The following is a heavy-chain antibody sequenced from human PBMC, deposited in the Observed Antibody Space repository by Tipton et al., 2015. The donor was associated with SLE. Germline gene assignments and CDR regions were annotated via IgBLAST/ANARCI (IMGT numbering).Heavy chain of an antibody. CDR1: GASISNSSWH. CDR3: ARLNMATDH. V-gene: IGHV4-39*07. J-gene: IGHJ4*02. CDR2: FYHTGSA. D-gene: IGHD5-12*01. Sequence: TLSLTCHVSGASISNSSWHWNWIRQTPGKGLEWLGSFYHTGSASHNPSLKSRLSISVDTSMNQFSLRLSSVTAADTAVYYCARLNMATDHWGQGTLVTVSS.